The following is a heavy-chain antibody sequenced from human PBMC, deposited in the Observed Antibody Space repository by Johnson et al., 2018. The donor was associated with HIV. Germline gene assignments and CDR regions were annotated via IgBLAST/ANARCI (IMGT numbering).Heavy chain of an antibody. CDR2: IWNDGSDK. V-gene: IGHV3-30*19. Sequence: VPLVESGGGVVPPGRSLRLSCAASGFTFSSYGMHWVRQAPGKGLEWVAVIWNDGSDKYYADSVKGRFTISRDNSKNTLYLQMDSLRTEDTAVYYCARDVGAFDIWGQGTMVTVSS. J-gene: IGHJ3*02. CDR3: ARDVGAFDI. CDR1: GFTFSSYG.